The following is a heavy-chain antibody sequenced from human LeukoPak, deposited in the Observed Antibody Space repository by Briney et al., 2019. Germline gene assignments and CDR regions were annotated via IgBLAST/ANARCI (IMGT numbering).Heavy chain of an antibody. CDR2: ISSSSSNT. CDR3: ARIYDSSGYRTFDY. V-gene: IGHV3-11*03. CDR1: GFTFSDYY. J-gene: IGHJ4*02. D-gene: IGHD3-22*01. Sequence: GGSLRLSCAASGFTFSDYYMSWIRQAPGKGLEWVSYISSSSSNTNYADSVKGRVTVSRDNAKKSLYLQMNSLRAEDTAVYYCARIYDSSGYRTFDYWGQGTLVTVSS.